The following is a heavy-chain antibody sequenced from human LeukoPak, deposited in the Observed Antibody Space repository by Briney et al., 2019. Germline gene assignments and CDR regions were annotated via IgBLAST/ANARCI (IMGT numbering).Heavy chain of an antibody. D-gene: IGHD3-9*01. CDR1: GFSLSSYA. J-gene: IGHJ4*02. CDR3: ARSMRGYAILTGYFDY. V-gene: IGHV3-30-3*01. Sequence: GGSLRLSCAASGFSLSSYAMQWVRQAPGKGPEWVSGISEDATNKYHADSVKGRFTISRDNSKNTLHLQMDSLRPEDTAVYYCARSMRGYAILTGYFDYWGQGALVTVSS. CDR2: ISEDATNK.